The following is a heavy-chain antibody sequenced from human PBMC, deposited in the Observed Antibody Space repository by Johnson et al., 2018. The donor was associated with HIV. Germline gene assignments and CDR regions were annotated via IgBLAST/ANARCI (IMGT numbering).Heavy chain of an antibody. CDR2: ISYDGSNK. CDR3: ARCGGDFRDAFDI. Sequence: QMMLVESGGGVVQPGRSLRLSCAASGFTFSSYAMHWVRQAPGKGLEWVAVISYDGSNKYYADSVKGRFTISRDNSKNTLYLQMNSLRAEDTALYYFARCGGDFRDAFDIWGQGTMVTFSS. V-gene: IGHV3-30-3*01. J-gene: IGHJ3*02. CDR1: GFTFSSYA. D-gene: IGHD2-21*02.